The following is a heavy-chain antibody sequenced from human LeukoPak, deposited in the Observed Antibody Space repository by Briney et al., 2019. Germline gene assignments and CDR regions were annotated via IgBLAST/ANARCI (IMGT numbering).Heavy chain of an antibody. V-gene: IGHV4-59*01. CDR1: GGSISSYY. Sequence: SETLSLTCTVSGGSISSYYWSWIRQPPGKGLEWIGYIYYSGSTNYNPSLKSRVTISVDTSKNQFALKLSSVTAADTAVYYCARVKNYYDSSGYYYPFDYWGQGTLVTVSS. CDR3: ARVKNYYDSSGYYYPFDY. D-gene: IGHD3-22*01. J-gene: IGHJ4*02. CDR2: IYYSGST.